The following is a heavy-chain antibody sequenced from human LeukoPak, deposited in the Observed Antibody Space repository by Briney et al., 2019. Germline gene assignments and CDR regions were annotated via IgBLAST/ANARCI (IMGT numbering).Heavy chain of an antibody. Sequence: PGGSLRLSYAASGFTFSSYWMHWVRQAPGKGLVWVSRINSDGSSTSYADSVKGRFTISRDNAKNTLYLQMNSLRAEDTAVYYCARARRDGIWTNPFDYWGQGTLVTVSS. V-gene: IGHV3-74*01. D-gene: IGHD1-1*01. CDR1: GFTFSSYW. CDR3: ARARRDGIWTNPFDY. J-gene: IGHJ4*02. CDR2: INSDGSST.